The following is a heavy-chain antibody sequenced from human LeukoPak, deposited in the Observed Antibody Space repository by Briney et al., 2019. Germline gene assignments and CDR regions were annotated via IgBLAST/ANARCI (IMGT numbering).Heavy chain of an antibody. Sequence: PGGSLRLSCAASGFTFSSYSMNWVRQAPGKGLEGVSSISSSSSYIYYADSVRGRFTISRDNAKNLLYLQMNSLRAEDTAVYYCARGIAAPIDYWGQGTLVTVSS. CDR1: GFTFSSYS. CDR2: ISSSSSYI. J-gene: IGHJ4*02. CDR3: ARGIAAPIDY. D-gene: IGHD6-13*01. V-gene: IGHV3-21*01.